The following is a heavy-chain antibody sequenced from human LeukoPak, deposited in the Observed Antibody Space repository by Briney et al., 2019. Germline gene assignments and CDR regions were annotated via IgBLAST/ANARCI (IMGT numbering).Heavy chain of an antibody. CDR3: ASRIGSSSWYGAFNI. V-gene: IGHV3-30-3*01. CDR2: ISYDGSNK. J-gene: IGHJ3*02. Sequence: GGSLRLSCAASGFTFSSYAMHWVRQAPGKGLEWVAVISYDGSNKYYADSVKGRFTISRDNSKNTLYLQMNSLRAEDTAVYYCASRIGSSSWYGAFNIWGQGTMVTVSS. CDR1: GFTFSSYA. D-gene: IGHD6-13*01.